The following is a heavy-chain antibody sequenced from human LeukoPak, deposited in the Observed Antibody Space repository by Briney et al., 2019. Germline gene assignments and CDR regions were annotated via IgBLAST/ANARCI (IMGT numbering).Heavy chain of an antibody. CDR2: ISTGSSTT. D-gene: IGHD4-23*01. CDR1: EFAFSTYS. CDR3: ARVAAGYSVNYFDY. V-gene: IGHV3-48*02. Sequence: GGSLRLSCAASEFAFSTYSMNWVRQAPGKGLKWVSYISTGSSTTYYADSVKGRFTISRDNVENSLYLQMNSLRDEDTAVYYCARVAAGYSVNYFDYWGQGTLVTVSS. J-gene: IGHJ4*02.